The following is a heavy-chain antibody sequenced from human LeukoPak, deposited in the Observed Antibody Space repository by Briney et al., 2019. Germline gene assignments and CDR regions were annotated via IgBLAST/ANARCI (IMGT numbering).Heavy chain of an antibody. CDR1: GDSISSYY. D-gene: IGHD2-21*01. CDR3: ARDQPRLYMDV. Sequence: SEALSLTCTVSGDSISSYYWTWIRQPPGKGLEWIGYIYYSGSTNYNPSLKSRVTISVDTSKNQFSLKLSSVTAADTAVYYCARDQPRLYMDVWGKGTTVTVSS. J-gene: IGHJ6*03. CDR2: IYYSGST. V-gene: IGHV4-59*01.